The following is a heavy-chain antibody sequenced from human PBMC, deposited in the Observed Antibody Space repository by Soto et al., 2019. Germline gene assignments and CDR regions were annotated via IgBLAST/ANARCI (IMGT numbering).Heavy chain of an antibody. D-gene: IGHD1-26*01. CDR1: GFTFTSSA. CDR3: AAIIVGAPNDAFDI. J-gene: IGHJ3*02. V-gene: IGHV1-58*01. Sequence: SVKVSCKASGFTFTSSAVQWVRQARGQRLEWIGWIVVGSGNTNYAQKFQERVTITRDMSTSTAYMELSSLRSEDTAVYYCAAIIVGAPNDAFDIWGQGTMVTVSS. CDR2: IVVGSGNT.